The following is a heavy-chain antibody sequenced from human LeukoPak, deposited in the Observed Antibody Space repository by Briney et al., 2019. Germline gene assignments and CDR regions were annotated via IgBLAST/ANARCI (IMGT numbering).Heavy chain of an antibody. CDR1: GFTFSSYA. Sequence: GGSLRLSCAASGFTFSSYAMSWVRQAPGKGLEWVSAISGSGGSTYYADSVKGRFTISRDNSKNTLYLQMNSLRAEDTAVYYCAKGGEQQLVRGNYYYYGMDVWGQGTTVTVSS. J-gene: IGHJ6*02. V-gene: IGHV3-23*01. CDR3: AKGGEQQLVRGNYYYYGMDV. CDR2: ISGSGGST. D-gene: IGHD6-13*01.